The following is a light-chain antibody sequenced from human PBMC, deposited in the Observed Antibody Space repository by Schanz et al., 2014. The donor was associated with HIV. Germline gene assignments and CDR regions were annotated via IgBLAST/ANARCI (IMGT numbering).Light chain of an antibody. CDR3: QSFDSSLSAVV. CDR2: DNN. Sequence: QSVLTQPPSVSAAPGQKVTISCSGSSSNIGNNYVSWYRHLPGTAPRLLIYDNNERPSGIPDRFSGSKSGTSATLGITGLQAEDEADYYCQSFDSSLSAVVFGGGTKLTVL. V-gene: IGLV1-51*01. J-gene: IGLJ2*01. CDR1: SSNIGNNY.